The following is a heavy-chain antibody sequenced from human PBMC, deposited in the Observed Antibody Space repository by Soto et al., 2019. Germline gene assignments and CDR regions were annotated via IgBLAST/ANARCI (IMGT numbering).Heavy chain of an antibody. Sequence: PSETLSLTCSVSGGSISSGTSYWSWIRQRPGEGLEWIGYIFYSGSFYYTPSLRGRVLILADTSKNQFTLTLSSVTAADTAVYYCASTVAGVPYYYYYYMDVWGKGTTVTVSS. J-gene: IGHJ6*03. CDR2: IFYSGSF. D-gene: IGHD6-19*01. CDR1: GGSISSGTSY. V-gene: IGHV4-31*03. CDR3: ASTVAGVPYYYYYYMDV.